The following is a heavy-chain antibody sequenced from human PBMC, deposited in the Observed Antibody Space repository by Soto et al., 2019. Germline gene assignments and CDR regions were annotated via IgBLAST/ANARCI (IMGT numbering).Heavy chain of an antibody. Sequence: QLQLQESGPGLVKPSETLSLTCTVSGGSISSSSYYWGWIRQPPGKGLEWIGSIYYSGSTYYNPSLKSRVTISVDTSKNQFSLKLSSVTAADTAVYYCARQVLYSYLPYKFDPWGQGTLVTVSS. D-gene: IGHD5-18*01. V-gene: IGHV4-39*01. J-gene: IGHJ5*02. CDR3: ARQVLYSYLPYKFDP. CDR1: GGSISSSSYY. CDR2: IYYSGST.